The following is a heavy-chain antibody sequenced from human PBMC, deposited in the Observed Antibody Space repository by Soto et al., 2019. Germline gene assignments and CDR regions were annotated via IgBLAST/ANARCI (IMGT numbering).Heavy chain of an antibody. CDR2: ISGGGGGK. Sequence: PGGSLRLSCTTSGFTFDNFAMSWVRQAPGRGLEWVSAISGGGGGKYYADSVKSRLTITKDTSKNQVVLTMTNMDLVDTATYYCAYRLRYAAYWIDPWGQGTLVTVSS. CDR1: GFTFDNFA. D-gene: IGHD1-1*01. CDR3: AYRLRYAAYWIDP. V-gene: IGHV3-23*01. J-gene: IGHJ5*02.